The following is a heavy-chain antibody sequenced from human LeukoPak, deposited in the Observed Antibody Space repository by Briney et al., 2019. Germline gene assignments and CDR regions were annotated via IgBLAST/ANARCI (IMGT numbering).Heavy chain of an antibody. CDR1: GGSISSYY. CDR3: ARGLGRSYYYDSSGYFDY. D-gene: IGHD3-22*01. V-gene: IGHV4-59*01. Sequence: SETLSLTCTVSGGSISSYYWSWIRQPPGKGLEWIGYIYYSGSTNYNPSLKRRVTISVDTSKNQFSLKLSSVTAADTAVYYCARGLGRSYYYDSSGYFDYWGQGTLVTVSS. J-gene: IGHJ4*02. CDR2: IYYSGST.